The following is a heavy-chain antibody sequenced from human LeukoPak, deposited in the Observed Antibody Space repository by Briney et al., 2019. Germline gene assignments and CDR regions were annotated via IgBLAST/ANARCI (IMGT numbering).Heavy chain of an antibody. J-gene: IGHJ6*01. CDR3: AKMKGHPLPKYYMDV. V-gene: IGHV3-23*01. Sequence: PGGSLRLSCAAFGFTFSGFAMGWVRRTPGKGLEWVSGISGTGDNTLYADSVKGRFTISRDNSKNTLYLEMNSLRAEDTAIYYCAKMKGHPLPKYYMDVWGQGTTVTVSS. D-gene: IGHD1-26*01. CDR2: ISGTGDNT. CDR1: GFTFSGFA.